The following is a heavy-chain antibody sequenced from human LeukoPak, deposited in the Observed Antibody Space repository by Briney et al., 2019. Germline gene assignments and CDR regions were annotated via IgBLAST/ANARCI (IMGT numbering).Heavy chain of an antibody. D-gene: IGHD2-21*02. CDR1: GGSISSHY. V-gene: IGHV4-59*11. J-gene: IGHJ3*02. Sequence: SETLSFTCTVSGGSISSHYWSWIRQPPGKGLEWIGYIYYSGSTNYNPSLKSRVTISVDTSKNQFSLKLSSVTAADTAVYYCAGTGVVVTASDAFDIWGQGTTVTVSS. CDR2: IYYSGST. CDR3: AGTGVVVTASDAFDI.